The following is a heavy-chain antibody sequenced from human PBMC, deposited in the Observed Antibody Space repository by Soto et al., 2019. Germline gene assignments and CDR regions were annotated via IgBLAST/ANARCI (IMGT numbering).Heavy chain of an antibody. D-gene: IGHD5-18*01. CDR2: ISGSGGST. V-gene: IGHV3-23*01. J-gene: IGHJ6*02. CDR1: GFTFSSYA. CDR3: AKGRRGTAMVRGGMDV. Sequence: GGSLRLSCAASGFTFSSYAMSWFRQAPGKGLESVSAISGSGGSTYYADSVKGRFTISRDNSKNTLYLQMNSLRAEDTAVYYCAKGRRGTAMVRGGMDVWGQGTTVTVSS.